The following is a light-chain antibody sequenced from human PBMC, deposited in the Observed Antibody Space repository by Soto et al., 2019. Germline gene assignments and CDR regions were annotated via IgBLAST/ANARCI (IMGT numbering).Light chain of an antibody. J-gene: IGKJ1*01. CDR3: QQYETFSGT. V-gene: IGKV1-5*01. CDR1: QRVSGW. CDR2: AAS. Sequence: DIQMTQSPSTLSAGVGDTVAVTCPASQRVSGWVAWYQQKPGEAPKLLIYAASALPRGVPSRFSGSGSGTKFTLTIASLQPDDFATYYCQQYETFSGTFGPGTKVDIK.